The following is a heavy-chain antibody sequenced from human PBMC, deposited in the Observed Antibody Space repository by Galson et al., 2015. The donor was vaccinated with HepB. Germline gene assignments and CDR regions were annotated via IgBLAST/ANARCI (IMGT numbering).Heavy chain of an antibody. CDR1: GGSISSGGYY. Sequence: TLSLTCTVSGGSISSGGYYWNWIRQHPGKGLEWIGYIYYSGSTYYNPSPKSRVTISLDTSKNQFSLKLSSVTAADTAVYYCARHSYCSSTSCLRSMFDYWGQGTLVTVSS. CDR2: IYYSGST. CDR3: ARHSYCSSTSCLRSMFDY. J-gene: IGHJ4*02. D-gene: IGHD2-2*01. V-gene: IGHV4-31*03.